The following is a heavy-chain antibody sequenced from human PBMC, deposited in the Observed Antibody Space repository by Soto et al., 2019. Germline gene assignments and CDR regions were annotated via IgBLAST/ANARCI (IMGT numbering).Heavy chain of an antibody. CDR3: ARDGGAY. CDR1: GFTFSSYA. D-gene: IGHD3-16*01. Sequence: QVQLVESGGGVVQPGRSLRLSCAASGFTFSSYAMHWVRRAPGKGLVWMAVMSYDGSNKYYADSVKGRFTISRDTSKNTLYLQMNSLRPEDTALYYCARDGGAYWGQGTLVIVSS. J-gene: IGHJ4*02. V-gene: IGHV3-30-3*01. CDR2: MSYDGSNK.